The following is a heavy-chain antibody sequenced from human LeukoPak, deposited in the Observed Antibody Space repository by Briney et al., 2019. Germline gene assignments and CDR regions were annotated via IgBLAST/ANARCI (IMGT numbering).Heavy chain of an antibody. V-gene: IGHV3-21*01. J-gene: IGHJ4*02. D-gene: IGHD6-6*01. CDR3: ARGSSIAARRLDY. CDR2: ISSSSSYI. CDR1: GFTFSSYS. Sequence: GGSLRLSCAGSGFTFSSYSMNWVRQAPGKGLEWVSSISSSSSYIYYADSVKGRFTISRDNAKNSLYLQMNSLRAEDAAVYYCARGSSIAARRLDYWGQGTLVTVSS.